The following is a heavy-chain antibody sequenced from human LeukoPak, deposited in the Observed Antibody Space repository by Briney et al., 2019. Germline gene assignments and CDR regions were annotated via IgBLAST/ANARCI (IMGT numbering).Heavy chain of an antibody. CDR2: ISRSRSTI. V-gene: IGHV3-48*01. D-gene: IGHD6-13*01. CDR3: ARDGIAAAGTEGYYYYYMDV. Sequence: GGSLRLSCAASGFTFSSYSMNWVRQAPGKGLEGVSYISRSRSTIYYADSVKGRFTISRDNAKNSLYLQMNSLRAEDTAVYYCARDGIAAAGTEGYYYYYMDVWGKGTTVTVSS. CDR1: GFTFSSYS. J-gene: IGHJ6*03.